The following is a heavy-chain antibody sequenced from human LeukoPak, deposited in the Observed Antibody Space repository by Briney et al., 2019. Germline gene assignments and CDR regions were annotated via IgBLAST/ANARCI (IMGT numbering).Heavy chain of an antibody. J-gene: IGHJ6*03. CDR3: ARRVFTVVNPYYYYYMDV. CDR2: IYTSGST. D-gene: IGHD4-23*01. CDR1: GGSISSYY. V-gene: IGHV4-4*09. Sequence: PSETLSLTCPVSGGSISSYYWSWIRQPPGKGLEWIGYIYTSGSTNYNPSLKSRVTISVDTSKNQFSLKLSSVAAADTAVYYCARRVFTVVNPYYYYYMDVWGKGTTVTVSS.